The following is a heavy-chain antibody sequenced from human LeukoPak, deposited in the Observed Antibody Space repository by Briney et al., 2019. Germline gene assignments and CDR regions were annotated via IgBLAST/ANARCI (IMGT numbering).Heavy chain of an antibody. CDR2: IYYSGST. CDR1: GYSISSGYY. D-gene: IGHD3-9*01. J-gene: IGHJ4*02. Sequence: SETLSLTCTVSGYSISSGYYWGWIRQPPGKGLEWIGSIYYSGSTYYNPSLKSRVTISVDTSKNQFSLKLSSVTAADTAVYYCARRGLRYFDWLLSRDQNFDYWGQGTLVTVSS. V-gene: IGHV4-38-2*02. CDR3: ARRGLRYFDWLLSRDQNFDY.